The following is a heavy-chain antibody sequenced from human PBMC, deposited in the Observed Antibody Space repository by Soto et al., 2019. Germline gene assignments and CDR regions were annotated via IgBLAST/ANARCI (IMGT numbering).Heavy chain of an antibody. CDR2: ISGSGGNS. CDR3: AKSPYSSCRYLGDY. D-gene: IGHD6-19*01. Sequence: EVQVLESGGGSVQPGGSLRLSCAASGFTFSSCAMSWVRQAPGKGLEWVSGISGSGGNSYYADSVRGRFTISRDNHKNKLYLQMNSLRAEDTAVYYCAKSPYSSCRYLGDYWGQGTLVTVSS. V-gene: IGHV3-23*01. J-gene: IGHJ4*02. CDR1: GFTFSSCA.